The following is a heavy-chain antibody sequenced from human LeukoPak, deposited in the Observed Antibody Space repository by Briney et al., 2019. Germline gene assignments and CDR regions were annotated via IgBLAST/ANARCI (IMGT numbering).Heavy chain of an antibody. D-gene: IGHD3-3*01. CDR1: GFSFYSYV. J-gene: IGHJ4*02. CDR3: AKAYGLWSGYPLFDF. Sequence: PGGSLRLSCAASGFSFYSYVMSWVRQAPGKGLEWVSGISDSGGSTYYADSVKGRCTLSRDNSKNMLYLQMNSLRAEDTAVYYCAKAYGLWSGYPLFDFWGQGTLVTVSS. CDR2: ISDSGGST. V-gene: IGHV3-23*01.